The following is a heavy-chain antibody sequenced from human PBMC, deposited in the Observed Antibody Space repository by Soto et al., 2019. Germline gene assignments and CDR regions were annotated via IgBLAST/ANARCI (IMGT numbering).Heavy chain of an antibody. CDR1: GDSMTKNYRSWSMTNYYY. CDR2: VDSSGRT. V-gene: IGHV4-61*08. Sequence: PSETLSLTCTVSGDSMTKNYRSWSMTNYYYWSWIRQTPGKGLEWIGYVDSSGRTEYKPSLASRVTLSLDSSQNQFSLTLRSVTTADRALDFCARGVYGAYLDYLGQGIPVTVSS. J-gene: IGHJ4*02. D-gene: IGHD3-10*01. CDR3: ARGVYGAYLDY.